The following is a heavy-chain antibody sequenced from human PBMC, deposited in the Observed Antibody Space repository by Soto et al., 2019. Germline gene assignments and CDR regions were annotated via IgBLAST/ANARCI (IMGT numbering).Heavy chain of an antibody. CDR2: MNPDRSEI. CDR3: ARDPPEWELLLDY. D-gene: IGHD1-26*01. V-gene: IGHV3-7*01. CDR1: GFIFTTYW. Sequence: QAGGSLRLSCAASGFIFTTYWMGWVRQIPGKRPEWVANMNPDRSEIYYVDSVKGRFTISRDNAKNSLYLQMNSLRAEDTAVYYCARDPPEWELLLDYWGQGTLVTVSS. J-gene: IGHJ4*02.